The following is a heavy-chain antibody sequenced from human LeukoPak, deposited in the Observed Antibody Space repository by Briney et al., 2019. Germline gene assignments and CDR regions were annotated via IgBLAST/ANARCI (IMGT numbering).Heavy chain of an antibody. J-gene: IGHJ6*03. V-gene: IGHV4-34*01. CDR3: ARLAVAGGPYFYYYMDV. D-gene: IGHD6-19*01. CDR2: INHSGST. CDR1: GGSFSGYY. Sequence: PSETLSLTCAVYGGSFSGYYWSWIRQPPGKGLEWIGEINHSGSTNYNPSLKSRVTISVDTSKNQFSLKLSSVTAADTAVYYCARLAVAGGPYFYYYMDVWGKGTTVTVSS.